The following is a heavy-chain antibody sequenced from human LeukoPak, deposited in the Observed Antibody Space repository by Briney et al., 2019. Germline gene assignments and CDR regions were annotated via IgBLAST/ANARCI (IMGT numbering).Heavy chain of an antibody. V-gene: IGHV4-59*12. J-gene: IGHJ5*02. CDR1: GGSISSYY. D-gene: IGHD2-2*01. CDR3: ARRVVIVVVPAAIRGGWFDP. Sequence: SETLSLTCTVSGGSISSYYWSWIRQPPGKGLEWIGYIYYSGSTNYNPSLKSRVTISVDTSKNQFSLKLSSVTAADTAVYYCARRVVIVVVPAAIRGGWFDPWGQGTLVTVSS. CDR2: IYYSGST.